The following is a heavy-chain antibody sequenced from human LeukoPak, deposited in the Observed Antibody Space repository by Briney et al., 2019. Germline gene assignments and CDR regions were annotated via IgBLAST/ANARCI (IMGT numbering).Heavy chain of an antibody. Sequence: SAKVSCKASRGTFSSYAISWVRQAPGQGLEWMGGIIPIFGAANYAQRFQGRVTITADESTSTAYMELRSLRSEDTAVYYCARATGNSDHSPQEPIDLYFDLWDRGTLVTVSS. CDR3: ARATGNSDHSPQEPIDLYFDL. V-gene: IGHV1-69*13. CDR2: IIPIFGAA. D-gene: IGHD4-23*01. CDR1: RGTFSSYA. J-gene: IGHJ2*01.